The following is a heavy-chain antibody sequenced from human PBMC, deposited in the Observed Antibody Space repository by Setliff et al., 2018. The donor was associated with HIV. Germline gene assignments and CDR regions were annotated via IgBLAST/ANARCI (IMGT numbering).Heavy chain of an antibody. Sequence: PGESLQISCKGSGYSFSTYWIGWVRQMPGKGLEWMGIIYPGDSDTTYSPSFQGQVTISADKSISTAYLQWSSLKASDTAMYYCARHTRQLEFLEWLSPHYYHYYYMDVWGQGTTVTVSS. J-gene: IGHJ6*03. CDR3: ARHTRQLEFLEWLSPHYYHYYYMDV. D-gene: IGHD3-3*01. V-gene: IGHV5-51*01. CDR1: GYSFSTYW. CDR2: IYPGDSDT.